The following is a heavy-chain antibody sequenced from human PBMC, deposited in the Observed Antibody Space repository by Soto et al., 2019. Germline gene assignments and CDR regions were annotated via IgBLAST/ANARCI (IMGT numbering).Heavy chain of an antibody. V-gene: IGHV1-18*01. CDR1: GYTFTSYG. Sequence: ASVKVSCKASGYTFTSYGISWVRQAPGQGLEWMGWISAYNGNTNYAQKLQGRVTMTTDTSTSTAYMELRSLRSDDTAVYYCARDDPTYYYYYGMDVWGQGTTVNVSS. J-gene: IGHJ6*02. CDR2: ISAYNGNT. CDR3: ARDDPTYYYYYGMDV.